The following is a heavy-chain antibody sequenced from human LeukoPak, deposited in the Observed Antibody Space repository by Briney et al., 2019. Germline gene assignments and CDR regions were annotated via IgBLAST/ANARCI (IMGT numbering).Heavy chain of an antibody. J-gene: IGHJ4*02. D-gene: IGHD5-18*01. V-gene: IGHV3-33*01. CDR3: ARGGRPWSGGNSYGPYVAWFDC. Sequence: GGTLRLSCAVSGFTFSSFGMHWVRQAPGKGLEWVAVDPYDGSNPYYADSVKGRFTISRDNSKKPLYLQMNSLRAEDAAVYYCARGGRPWSGGNSYGPYVAWFDCWGQGTLVIVSS. CDR1: GFTFSSFG. CDR2: DPYDGSNP.